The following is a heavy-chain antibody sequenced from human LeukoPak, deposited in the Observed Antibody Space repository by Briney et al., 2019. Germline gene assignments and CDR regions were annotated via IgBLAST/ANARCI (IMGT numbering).Heavy chain of an antibody. V-gene: IGHV3-23*01. J-gene: IGHJ6*04. D-gene: IGHD2-2*01. Sequence: PGGSLRLSCAASGFTFSSYAMSWVRQAPGKGLVWVSAISGSGGSTYYADSVKGRFTISRDNSKNTLYLQMNSLRAEDTAVYYCAKGGYCSSTSCYFGPNYGMDVWGKGTTVTVSS. CDR3: AKGGYCSSTSCYFGPNYGMDV. CDR2: ISGSGGST. CDR1: GFTFSSYA.